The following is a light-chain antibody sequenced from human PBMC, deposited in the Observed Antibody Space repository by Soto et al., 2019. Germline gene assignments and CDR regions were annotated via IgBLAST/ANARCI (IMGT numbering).Light chain of an antibody. CDR3: QYGFT. Sequence: DIVMTQSPDSLAVSLGERATINCKSSQSVLYSSNNKNYLAWYQQKPGQPPKLLIYWASTRESGVPDRFSGSGSGTDVTLTISSLQAEDVAVYYCQYGFTFGPGTKVDIK. CDR1: QSVLYSSNNKNY. V-gene: IGKV4-1*01. J-gene: IGKJ3*01. CDR2: WAS.